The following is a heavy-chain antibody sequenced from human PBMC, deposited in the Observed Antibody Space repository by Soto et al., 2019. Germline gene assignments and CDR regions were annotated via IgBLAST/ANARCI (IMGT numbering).Heavy chain of an antibody. CDR2: IKQDGSEK. Sequence: EVQLVESGGGLVQPGGSLRLSCAASGFTFSSYWMSWVRQAPGKGLEWVANIKQDGSEKYYVDSVKGRFTISRDNAKNSLYLQMNSLRAEDTAVYYCAREEGGYYDSSGYYYANDYWGQGTLVTVSS. CDR1: GFTFSSYW. V-gene: IGHV3-7*05. CDR3: AREEGGYYDSSGYYYANDY. D-gene: IGHD3-22*01. J-gene: IGHJ4*02.